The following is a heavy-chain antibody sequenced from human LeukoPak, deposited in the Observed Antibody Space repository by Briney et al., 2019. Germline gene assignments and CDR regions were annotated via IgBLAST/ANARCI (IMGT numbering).Heavy chain of an antibody. D-gene: IGHD3-16*02. J-gene: IGHJ4*02. V-gene: IGHV4-38-2*02. CDR1: GYSISSSYY. Sequence: PSETLSLTCTVSGYSISSSYYWGWIRQPPGKGLEWIGSIYYSGSTYYNPSLKRRVTISVDTSKNQFSLKLSSVTAADTAVYYCARDPIKTYYDYVWGSYPHYFDYWGQGTLVTVSS. CDR3: ARDPIKTYYDYVWGSYPHYFDY. CDR2: IYYSGST.